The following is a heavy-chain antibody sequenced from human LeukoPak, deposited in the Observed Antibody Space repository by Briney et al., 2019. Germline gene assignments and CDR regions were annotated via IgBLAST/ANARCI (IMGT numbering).Heavy chain of an antibody. V-gene: IGHV3-7*03. CDR1: GFTFGKYW. CDR3: ARGGGTTWPYYYYGMDV. CDR2: IKLDGSEK. Sequence: GGSLRLSCVASGFTFGKYWMSWVRQAPGKGLEWVANIKLDGSEKNYVDSVKGRFTISRDNTKNSLYLQMNSLRVEDTAVFYCARGGGTTWPYYYYGMDVWGQGTTVTVSS. J-gene: IGHJ6*02. D-gene: IGHD1-7*01.